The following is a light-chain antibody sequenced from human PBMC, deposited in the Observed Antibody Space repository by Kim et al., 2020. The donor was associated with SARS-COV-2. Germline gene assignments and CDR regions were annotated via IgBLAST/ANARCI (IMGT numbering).Light chain of an antibody. Sequence: IVLTQSPGTLSLSPGERATLSCRASETFNSNFLAWYQQQPGQPPRLLIYGASRRASDIPDRFSGSGSGTDFTLTIDRLESEDFAVYYCHQSGGSPKTFGQGTKVDIK. CDR1: ETFNSNF. CDR3: HQSGGSPKT. CDR2: GAS. V-gene: IGKV3-20*01. J-gene: IGKJ1*01.